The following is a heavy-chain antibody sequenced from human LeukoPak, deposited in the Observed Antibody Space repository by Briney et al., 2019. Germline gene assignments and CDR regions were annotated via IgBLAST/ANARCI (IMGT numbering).Heavy chain of an antibody. D-gene: IGHD5-18*01. CDR2: ISYDGSNK. CDR3: ARGRGGYSYGYYFDY. V-gene: IGHV3-30-3*01. Sequence: QPGGSLRLSCAASGFTFSSYAMHWVRQAPGKGLEWVAVISYDGSNKYYADSVKGRFTISRDNSKNTLYLQMNSLRAEDTAVYYCARGRGGYSYGYYFDYWGQGTLVTVSS. J-gene: IGHJ4*02. CDR1: GFTFSSYA.